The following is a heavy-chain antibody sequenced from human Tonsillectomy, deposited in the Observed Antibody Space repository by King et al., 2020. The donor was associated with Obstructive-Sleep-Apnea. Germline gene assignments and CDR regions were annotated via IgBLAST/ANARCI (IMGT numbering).Heavy chain of an antibody. CDR3: ARGLTVVTSSWVPFDY. D-gene: IGHD4-23*01. J-gene: IGHJ4*02. V-gene: IGHV4-59*01. CDR1: GGSISSYY. CDR2: IYYSGTT. Sequence: QLQESGPGLVKPSETLSLTCTVSGGSISSYYWSWFRQSPGKGLEWIGYIYYSGTTNYTPALKSRVTISVDTAKHQFSLKLCSVTAADTAVYYCARGLTVVTSSWVPFDYWGQGTLVTVSS.